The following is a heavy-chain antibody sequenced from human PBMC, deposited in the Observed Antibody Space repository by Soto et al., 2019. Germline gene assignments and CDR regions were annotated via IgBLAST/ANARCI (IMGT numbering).Heavy chain of an antibody. CDR2: VNHSGST. D-gene: IGHD2-15*01. CDR1: GGSFSGYY. J-gene: IGHJ6*02. CDR3: ARGRSPHYGMHV. V-gene: IGHV4-34*01. Sequence: PSETLSLTCAVYGGSFSGYYWSWIRQPPGEGLEWIGEVNHSGSTNYNPSLKSRVTISVDTSKNQYSLKLLSMTAADTAVYYCARGRSPHYGMHVWGQGPXVTVSS.